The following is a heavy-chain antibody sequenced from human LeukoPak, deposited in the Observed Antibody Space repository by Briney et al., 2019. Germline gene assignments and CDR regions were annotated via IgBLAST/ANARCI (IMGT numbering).Heavy chain of an antibody. CDR1: GFTFSSYA. V-gene: IGHV3-23*01. J-gene: IGHJ5*02. D-gene: IGHD5-12*01. CDR3: ARDAGYSGYDLGFDP. Sequence: GGSLRLSCAASGFTFSSYAMSWVRQAPGKGLEWVSAISGSGGSTYYADSVKGRFTISRDNSKNTLYLQMNSLRAEDAAVYYCARDAGYSGYDLGFDPWGQGTLVTVSS. CDR2: ISGSGGST.